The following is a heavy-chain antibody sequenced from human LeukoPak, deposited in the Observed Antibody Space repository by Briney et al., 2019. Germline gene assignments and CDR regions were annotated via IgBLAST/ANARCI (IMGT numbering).Heavy chain of an antibody. CDR1: GFTFSSYS. D-gene: IGHD2-15*01. J-gene: IGHJ6*02. Sequence: GGSLRLSCTVSGFTFSSYSMNWVRQAPGKGLEWVSSISSSSSYIYYADSEKGRFTISRDNRKNLLHLQMNSLRPDDSAVYYCVKDLGSAITSALALDVWGQGTTVTVSS. V-gene: IGHV3-21*04. CDR2: ISSSSSYI. CDR3: VKDLGSAITSALALDV.